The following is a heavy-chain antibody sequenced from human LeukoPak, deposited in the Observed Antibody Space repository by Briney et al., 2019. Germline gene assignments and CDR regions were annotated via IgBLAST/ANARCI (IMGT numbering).Heavy chain of an antibody. V-gene: IGHV3-7*03. Sequence: GGSLRLSCAASGFTFTNYWMSWVRQAPGKGLEWLANIKQDGSQKYYVDSVKGRFTISRDNAKNSLYLQMNSLGAEDTAVYYCARDRDSNWYPHHDHWSQGTLVSVSS. CDR3: ARDRDSNWYPHHDH. CDR1: GFTFTNYW. CDR2: IKQDGSQK. D-gene: IGHD4-11*01. J-gene: IGHJ4*02.